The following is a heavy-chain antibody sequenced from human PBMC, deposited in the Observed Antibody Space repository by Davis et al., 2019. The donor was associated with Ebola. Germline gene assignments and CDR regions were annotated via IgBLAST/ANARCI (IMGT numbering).Heavy chain of an antibody. D-gene: IGHD2-15*01. CDR1: GFTFSDYY. CDR3: AARGGSSGGTIYYYYGMDV. J-gene: IGHJ6*02. CDR2: ISGSGGST. Sequence: PGGSLRLSCAASGFTFSDYYMSWIRQAPGKGLEWVSAISGSGGSTYYADSVKGRFTISRDNSKNTLYLQMNSLRAEDTAVYYCAARGGSSGGTIYYYYGMDVWGQGTTVTVSS. V-gene: IGHV3-23*01.